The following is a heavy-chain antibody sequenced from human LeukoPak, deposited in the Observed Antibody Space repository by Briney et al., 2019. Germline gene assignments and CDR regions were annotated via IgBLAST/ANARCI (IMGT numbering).Heavy chain of an antibody. Sequence: ASVKVSCKASGYTFSSYYMYWVRQAPGQGLEWMGIINPSGGSTSYAQKFQGRVSMTRDTSTSTVYMELSSLRSEDTAVYYCARSQGGAYSYGTDYWGQGTLVTVSS. V-gene: IGHV1-46*01. D-gene: IGHD5-18*01. J-gene: IGHJ4*02. CDR3: ARSQGGAYSYGTDY. CDR1: GYTFSSYY. CDR2: INPSGGST.